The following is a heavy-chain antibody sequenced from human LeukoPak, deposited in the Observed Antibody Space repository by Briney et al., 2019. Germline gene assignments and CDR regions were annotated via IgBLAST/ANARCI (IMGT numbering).Heavy chain of an antibody. CDR1: GGSFISGDYY. J-gene: IGHJ4*02. Sequence: SETLSLTCTVSGGSFISGDYYWSWIRQPPGKGLEWIGYIYYSGSTYYNPSLRSRVTISVDTSKNQISLKLSSVTAADTAVYFCARSAFGSASSYFDYWGQGTLVTVSS. D-gene: IGHD3-10*01. V-gene: IGHV4-30-4*01. CDR2: IYYSGST. CDR3: ARSAFGSASSYFDY.